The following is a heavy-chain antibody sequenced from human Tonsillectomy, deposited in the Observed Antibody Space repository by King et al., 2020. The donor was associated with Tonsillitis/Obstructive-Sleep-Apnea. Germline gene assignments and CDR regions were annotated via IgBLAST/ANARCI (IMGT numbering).Heavy chain of an antibody. CDR1: GGSISSYY. Sequence: QLQESGPGLVKPSETLSLTCTVSGGSISSYYWSWIRQPPGKGLEWIGYIYYSGSTNYNPSLKSRVTISVDTSKNQFSLKLSSVTAADTAVYYCARVGPGYYDFWSGYYLGMNWFDPWGQGTLVTVSS. D-gene: IGHD3-3*01. J-gene: IGHJ5*02. CDR3: ARVGPGYYDFWSGYYLGMNWFDP. V-gene: IGHV4-59*01. CDR2: IYYSGST.